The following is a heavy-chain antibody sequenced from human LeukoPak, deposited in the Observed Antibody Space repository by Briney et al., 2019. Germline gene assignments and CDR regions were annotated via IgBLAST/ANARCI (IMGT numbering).Heavy chain of an antibody. V-gene: IGHV1-2*02. J-gene: IGHJ5*02. D-gene: IGHD3-10*01. CDR3: ARDRYGSVYNWFDP. CDR1: GYTFTGYH. Sequence: ASVKVSCKASGYTFTGYHMHWVRQAPGQGLEWMGWINPNSGGTNYAQKFQGRVTMTRDTSISTAYMELSRLRSDDTAVYYCARDRYGSVYNWFDPWGQGTLVTVSS. CDR2: INPNSGGT.